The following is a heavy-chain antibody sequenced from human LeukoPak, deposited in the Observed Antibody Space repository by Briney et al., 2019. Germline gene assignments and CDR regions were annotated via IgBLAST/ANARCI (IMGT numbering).Heavy chain of an antibody. V-gene: IGHV1-2*04. CDR2: INPNSGGT. CDR3: ARDAGGWFDP. CDR1: GYTFTGYY. Sequence: ASVKVSCKASGYTFTGYYMHWVRQAPGQGLEWMGWINPNSGGTNYAQKFQGWVTMPRDTSISTAYMELSRPRSDDTAVYYCARDAGGWFDPWGQGTLVTVSS. J-gene: IGHJ5*02.